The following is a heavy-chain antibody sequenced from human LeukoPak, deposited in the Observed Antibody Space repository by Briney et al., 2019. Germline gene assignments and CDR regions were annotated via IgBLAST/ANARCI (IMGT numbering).Heavy chain of an antibody. CDR1: GFTVSSYG. J-gene: IGHJ6*04. CDR2: ISYDGSNK. D-gene: IGHD4-17*01. CDR3: ATDLTVTTFAYYYYYGMDV. V-gene: IGHV3-30*03. Sequence: PGGSLRLSCAASGFTVSSYGMHWVRQAPGKGLEWVAVISYDGSNKYYADSVKGRSTISRDNSKNTLYLQMNSLRAEDTAVYYCATDLTVTTFAYYYYYGMDVWGKGTTVTVSS.